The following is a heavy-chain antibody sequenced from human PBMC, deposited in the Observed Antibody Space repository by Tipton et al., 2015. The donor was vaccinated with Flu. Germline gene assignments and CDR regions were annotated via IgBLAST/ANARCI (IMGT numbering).Heavy chain of an antibody. Sequence: GLVKPSETLSLTCAVYGGSFSGYYWSWIRQPPGKGLEWIGEINHSGSTNYNPSLKSRVTISVDTSKNQFSLKLSSVTAADTAVYYCARGERPDYWGQGTLVTVSS. V-gene: IGHV4-34*01. CDR2: INHSGST. CDR1: GGSFSGYY. CDR3: ARGERPDY. J-gene: IGHJ4*02.